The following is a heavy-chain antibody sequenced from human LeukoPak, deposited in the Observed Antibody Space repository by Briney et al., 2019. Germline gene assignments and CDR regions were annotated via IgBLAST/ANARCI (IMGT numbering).Heavy chain of an antibody. CDR1: GGSISSYY. V-gene: IGHV4-59*01. Sequence: PSETLSLTCIVSGGSISSYYWSWIRQPPGKGLEWIGYIYYSGSTNYNPSLKSRVTISVDTSKNQFSLKLSSVTAADTAVYYCARGYDFWSGYYTGYFDYWGQGTLVTVSS. CDR3: ARGYDFWSGYYTGYFDY. CDR2: IYYSGST. J-gene: IGHJ4*02. D-gene: IGHD3-3*01.